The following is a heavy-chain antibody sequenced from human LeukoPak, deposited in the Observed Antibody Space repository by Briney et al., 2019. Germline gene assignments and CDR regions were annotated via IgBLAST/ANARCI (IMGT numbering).Heavy chain of an antibody. CDR1: GGSVSSGSYY. Sequence: SETLSLTCTVSGGSVSSGSYYWSWIRQPPGKGLEWMGYIYYSGSTNYNPSLKSRVTISVDTSKNQFSLKLSSVTAADTAVYYCARVVVVPAEPYYFDYWGQGTLVTVSS. V-gene: IGHV4-61*01. CDR2: IYYSGST. CDR3: ARVVVVPAEPYYFDY. D-gene: IGHD2-2*01. J-gene: IGHJ4*02.